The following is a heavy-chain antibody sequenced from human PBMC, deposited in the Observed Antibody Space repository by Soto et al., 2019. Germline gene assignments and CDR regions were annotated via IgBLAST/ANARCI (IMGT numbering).Heavy chain of an antibody. V-gene: IGHV4-4*02. CDR3: ARLVYDTRLNYMYFDF. J-gene: IGHJ4*02. Sequence: SETLSLTCAVSGVSISSGNWWTWVRQSPQRGLEYIGEIFRDGTANYYPSFERRVAISVDTSKNQFSLKLTSVTAADTAIYFCARLVYDTRLNYMYFDFWGQGTLVTVSS. CDR2: IFRDGTA. CDR1: GVSISSGNW. D-gene: IGHD3-10*01.